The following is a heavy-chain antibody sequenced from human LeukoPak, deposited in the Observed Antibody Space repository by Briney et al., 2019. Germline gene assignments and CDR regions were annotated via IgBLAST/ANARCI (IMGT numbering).Heavy chain of an antibody. Sequence: GGSLRLSCAASGFTFINYGMHWVRQAPGKGLEWVSAISGSGGSTYYADSVKGRFTISRDNSRNTLYLQMNSLRAEDTAVYYCAKGPLLWNWGQGTLVTVSS. J-gene: IGHJ4*02. V-gene: IGHV3-23*01. CDR3: AKGPLLWN. CDR1: GFTFINYG. D-gene: IGHD2/OR15-2a*01. CDR2: ISGSGGST.